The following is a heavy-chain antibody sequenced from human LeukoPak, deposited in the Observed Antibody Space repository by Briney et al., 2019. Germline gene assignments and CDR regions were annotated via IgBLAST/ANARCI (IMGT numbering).Heavy chain of an antibody. CDR1: GYTFTSYG. CDR2: ISAYNGNT. Sequence: ASVKVSCKASGYTFTSYGISWVRQAPGQGLEWMGWISAYNGNTNYAQKLQGRVTITTDTSTSTAYMELRSLRSADTAVYYCARDTFMITFGGVIVKAHGDAFDIWGQGTMVTVSS. CDR3: ARDTFMITFGGVIVKAHGDAFDI. D-gene: IGHD3-16*02. J-gene: IGHJ3*02. V-gene: IGHV1-18*04.